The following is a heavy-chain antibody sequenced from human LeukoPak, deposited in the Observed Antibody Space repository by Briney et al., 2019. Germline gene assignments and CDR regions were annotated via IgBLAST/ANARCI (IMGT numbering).Heavy chain of an antibody. CDR2: INHSGST. CDR1: SGSLRGYY. D-gene: IGHD6-19*01. J-gene: IGHJ4*02. V-gene: IGHV4-34*01. Sequence: SETLSLTCAVYSGSLRGYYWSWIRQSPGKGLEWIAEINHSGSTNYNPSLKSRVTISVDMSKNQFSLKLSSVTAADTAVYYCARDLWIRSSGWTFDYWGQGTLVTVSS. CDR3: ARDLWIRSSGWTFDY.